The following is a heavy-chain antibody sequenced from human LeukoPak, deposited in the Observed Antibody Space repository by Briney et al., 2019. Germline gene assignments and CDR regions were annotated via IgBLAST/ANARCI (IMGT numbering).Heavy chain of an antibody. D-gene: IGHD3-22*01. CDR2: IYASGIT. Sequence: PSETLSLTCTVSGDSISNDKYYWSWIRQSAGKGLEWIGRIYASGITNYNPSLKSRVTISLDTSKNQFSLELSSVTAADTAMYYCPRDYYDITGYYRFDPWGQGTLVTVSS. V-gene: IGHV4-61*02. CDR3: PRDYYDITGYYRFDP. CDR1: GDSISNDKYY. J-gene: IGHJ5*02.